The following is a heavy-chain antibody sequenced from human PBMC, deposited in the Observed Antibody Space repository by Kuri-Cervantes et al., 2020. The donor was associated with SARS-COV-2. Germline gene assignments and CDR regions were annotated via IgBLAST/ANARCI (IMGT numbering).Heavy chain of an antibody. Sequence: GGSLRLSCAASGFTVSSNYMSWVRQAPGKGLEWVSAISGSGGSTYYADSVKGRFTISRDNSKNTLYLQMNSLRAEDTAVYYCAKDQGRVVVTAIFGYWGQGTLVTVSS. V-gene: IGHV3-23*01. CDR1: GFTVSSNY. J-gene: IGHJ4*02. CDR2: ISGSGGST. CDR3: AKDQGRVVVTAIFGY. D-gene: IGHD2-21*02.